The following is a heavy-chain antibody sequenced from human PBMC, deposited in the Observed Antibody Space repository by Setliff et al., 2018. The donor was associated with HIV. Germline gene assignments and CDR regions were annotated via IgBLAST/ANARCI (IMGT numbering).Heavy chain of an antibody. D-gene: IGHD2-2*01. J-gene: IGHJ4*02. CDR2: INTSGST. CDR1: GGSISSGSYY. Sequence: SETLSLTCTVSGGSISSGSYYWSWIRQPAGKGLEWIGRINTSGSTNYNPSLKSRVTISVDTSKNQFSLKLSSVAAADTALYFCARVPVLPAPRFDYWGQGTLVTVSS. CDR3: ARVPVLPAPRFDY. V-gene: IGHV4-61*02.